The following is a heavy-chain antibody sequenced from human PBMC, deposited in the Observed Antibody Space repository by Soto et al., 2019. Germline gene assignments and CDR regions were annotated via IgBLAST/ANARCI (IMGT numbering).Heavy chain of an antibody. CDR2: INPNSGGT. J-gene: IGHJ4*02. CDR3: ARWIGYKGGFDY. D-gene: IGHD5-12*01. V-gene: IGHV1-2*02. Sequence: QVQLVQSGAEVKKPGASVKVSCKASGYTFTGYYMHWVRQAPGQGLEWMGWINPNSGGTNYAQKDQGRVPLTRDTSISTAYMELSRLSSDDTAVYYCARWIGYKGGFDYWGQGTLVTVSS. CDR1: GYTFTGYY.